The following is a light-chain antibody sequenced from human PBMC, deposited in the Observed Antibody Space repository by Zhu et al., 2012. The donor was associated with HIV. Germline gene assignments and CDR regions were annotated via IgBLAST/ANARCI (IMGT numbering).Light chain of an antibody. CDR1: QGISSY. V-gene: IGKV1-9*01. CDR3: QQLSTYPIT. Sequence: DIQLTQSPSFLSASVGDRVTITCRASQGISSYLAWYQQKPGKAPKLLIYGTSTLQSGVPSRFSGSGSGTEFTLTISSLQPEDFATFYXQQLSTYPITFGQGHDWRLN. CDR2: GTS. J-gene: IGKJ5*01.